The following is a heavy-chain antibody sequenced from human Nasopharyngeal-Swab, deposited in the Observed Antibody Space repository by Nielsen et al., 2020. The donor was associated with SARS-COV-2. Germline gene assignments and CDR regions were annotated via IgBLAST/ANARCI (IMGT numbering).Heavy chain of an antibody. D-gene: IGHD3-3*01. V-gene: IGHV1-24*01. CDR1: GYTLTVLP. CDR3: ASEGSGVFGVVIYAFDI. CDR2: VVPEDGEH. Sequence: ASVKVSCKVSGYTLTVLPIHWVRQAPGKGLEWMGTVVPEDGEHIYAQNFQGRVTMTEDTSTYTAYLELSSLRSEDTAVYYCASEGSGVFGVVIYAFDIWGPGTLVTVSS. J-gene: IGHJ3*02.